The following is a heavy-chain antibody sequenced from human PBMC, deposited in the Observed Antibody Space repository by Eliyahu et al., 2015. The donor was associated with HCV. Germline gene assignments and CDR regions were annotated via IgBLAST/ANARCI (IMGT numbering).Heavy chain of an antibody. Sequence: QVQLVESGGDVVQPGRSLKLSCAASGLTFSXYGXPWVRPAPGKGLEWVAVIWFDGSNKYYADSVKGRFTISRDNSKNTLYLQMNSLRVEDTAVYYCVRDPARQTGYYFYYYAMDVWGQGTTVTVSS. J-gene: IGHJ6*02. V-gene: IGHV3-33*01. CDR1: GLTFSXYG. D-gene: IGHD1-14*01. CDR3: VRDPARQTGYYFYYYAMDV. CDR2: IWFDGSNK.